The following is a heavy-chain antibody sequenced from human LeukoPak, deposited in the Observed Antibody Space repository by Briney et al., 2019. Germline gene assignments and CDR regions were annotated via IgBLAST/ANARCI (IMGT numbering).Heavy chain of an antibody. CDR1: GFTVSSYG. V-gene: IGHV3-33*08. D-gene: IGHD3-10*01. CDR2: IWYDGSNK. CDR3: ARDELYYFDY. Sequence: GGSLRLSCAASGFTVSSYGMHWVRQAPGKGRGWVAVIWYDGSNKYYADSVKGRFTLSRDNSKNTLYLQMNSLRAEDTAVYYCARDELYYFDYWGQGTLVTVSS. J-gene: IGHJ4*02.